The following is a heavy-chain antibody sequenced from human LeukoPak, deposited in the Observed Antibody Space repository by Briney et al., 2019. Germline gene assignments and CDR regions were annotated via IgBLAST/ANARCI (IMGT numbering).Heavy chain of an antibody. D-gene: IGHD6-19*01. Sequence: PSETLSLTCAVYGGSFSGYYWSWIRQPPGKGLEWIGSIYYSGSTYYNPSLKSRVTISVDTSKNQFSLKLSSVTAADTAVYYCARDRIAVAGTGWYFDLWGRGTLVTVSS. V-gene: IGHV4-34*01. CDR3: ARDRIAVAGTGWYFDL. CDR2: IYYSGST. J-gene: IGHJ2*01. CDR1: GGSFSGYY.